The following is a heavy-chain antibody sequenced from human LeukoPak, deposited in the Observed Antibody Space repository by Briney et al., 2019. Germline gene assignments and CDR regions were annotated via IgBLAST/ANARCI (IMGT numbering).Heavy chain of an antibody. CDR1: GFTFSSYG. V-gene: IGHV3-30*18. D-gene: IGHD6-13*01. Sequence: GGSLRLSCAASGFTFSSYGMHWVRQAPGKGLEWVAVISYDGSNKYYADSVKGRFTISRDNSKNTLYLQMNSLRAEDTAVYYCAKAVKWGYSSSWYDYWGQGTLVTVSS. CDR3: AKAVKWGYSSSWYDY. CDR2: ISYDGSNK. J-gene: IGHJ4*02.